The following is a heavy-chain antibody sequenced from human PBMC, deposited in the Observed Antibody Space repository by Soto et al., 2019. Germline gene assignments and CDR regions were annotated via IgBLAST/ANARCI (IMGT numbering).Heavy chain of an antibody. D-gene: IGHD6-19*01. Sequence: GGSMSLCWAAAGGTFSNYARNWVRPAPGKGLEWVSAISGSGGSTYYADSVKGRFTISRDNSKNTLYLQMNSLRAEDTAVYFCARDPDSSGWYYFQHWGQGTLVTVSS. J-gene: IGHJ1*01. CDR3: ARDPDSSGWYYFQH. CDR2: ISGSGGST. CDR1: GGTFSNYA. V-gene: IGHV3-23*01.